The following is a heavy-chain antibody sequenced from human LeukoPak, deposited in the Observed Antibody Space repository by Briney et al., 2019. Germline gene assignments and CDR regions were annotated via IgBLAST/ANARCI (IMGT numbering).Heavy chain of an antibody. CDR2: INHSGST. Sequence: GSLRLSCAASGFTLSDYFMSWIRQTPGKGLEWIGEINHSGSTNYNPSLKSRVTISVDTSKNQFSLKLSSVTAADTAVYYCARRPERNTWQLVPRPFDYWGQGTLVTVSS. D-gene: IGHD6-6*01. J-gene: IGHJ4*02. V-gene: IGHV4-34*01. CDR1: GFTLSDYF. CDR3: ARRPERNTWQLVPRPFDY.